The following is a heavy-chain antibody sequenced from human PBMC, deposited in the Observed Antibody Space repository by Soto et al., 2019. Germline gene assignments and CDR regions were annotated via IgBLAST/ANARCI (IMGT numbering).Heavy chain of an antibody. V-gene: IGHV1-46*01. CDR3: ARTSGYYLYDY. CDR1: GYTFSSYY. D-gene: IGHD3-22*01. J-gene: IGHJ4*02. CDR2: INPSGGYT. Sequence: ASVKVSCKASGYTFSSYYMNWVRQAPGQGLGWLGIINPSGGYTTYAQRFLGRVTMTSDTSTSTVHMELGSLRSEDTAVYYCARTSGYYLYDYWGQGTLVTFSS.